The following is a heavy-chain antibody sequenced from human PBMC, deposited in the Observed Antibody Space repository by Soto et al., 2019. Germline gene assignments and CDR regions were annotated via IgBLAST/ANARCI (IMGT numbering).Heavy chain of an antibody. V-gene: IGHV4-59*01. CDR2: IYYSGST. J-gene: IGHJ6*02. Sequence: SETLSLTCTVSGGSISSYYWSWIRQPPGKGLEWIGYIYYSGSTNYNPSLKSRVTISVDTSKNQFSLKLSSVTAADTAVYYCASRGVDIVATTRDYYYGMDVWGQGTTVTVSS. D-gene: IGHD5-12*01. CDR1: GGSISSYY. CDR3: ASRGVDIVATTRDYYYGMDV.